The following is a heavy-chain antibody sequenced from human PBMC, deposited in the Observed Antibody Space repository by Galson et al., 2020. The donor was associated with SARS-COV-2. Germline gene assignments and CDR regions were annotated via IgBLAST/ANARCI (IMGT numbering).Heavy chain of an antibody. CDR2: IYSGGST. CDR3: ARDLFVEWDYYYYGMDV. D-gene: IGHD1-26*01. V-gene: IGHV3-66*01. J-gene: IGHJ6*02. CDR1: GFTFSSYA. Sequence: GESLKISCAASGFTFSSYAMSWVRQAPGKGLEWVSVIYSGGSTYYADSVKGRFTISRDNSKNTLYLQMNSLRAEDTAVYYCARDLFVEWDYYYYGMDVWGQGTTVTVSS.